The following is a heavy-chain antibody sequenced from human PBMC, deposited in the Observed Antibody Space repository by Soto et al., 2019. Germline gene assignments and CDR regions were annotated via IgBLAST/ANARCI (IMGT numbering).Heavy chain of an antibody. CDR1: GGSFSGYF. CDR3: TRGREVTVTDDLVAFDI. D-gene: IGHD4-17*01. V-gene: IGHV4-34*01. J-gene: IGHJ3*02. CDR2: INHSGST. Sequence: QVQLQQWGAGLLKPSETLSLTCAVYGGSFSGYFWSWIRQPPGKGLEWIGEINHSGSTNYNPSLKSRVTISVDTSKNQFSLKLSSVTAADMARYYCTRGREVTVTDDLVAFDIWGQGTSVTVSS.